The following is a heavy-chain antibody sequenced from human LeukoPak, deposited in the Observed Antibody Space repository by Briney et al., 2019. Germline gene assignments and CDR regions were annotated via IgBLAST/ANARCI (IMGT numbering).Heavy chain of an antibody. CDR2: IKTKTEVGTT. CDR1: GFTFSSYG. V-gene: IGHV3-15*01. CDR3: STDRHGSDSFDP. D-gene: IGHD3-10*01. J-gene: IGHJ5*02. Sequence: PGRSLRLSCAASGFTFSSYGMHWVRQAPGKGLEWVGRIKTKTEVGTTDYAAPVKGRFTISRDDSKNTLYLQMNSLKTEDTAVYYCSTDRHGSDSFDPWGQGTLVTVSS.